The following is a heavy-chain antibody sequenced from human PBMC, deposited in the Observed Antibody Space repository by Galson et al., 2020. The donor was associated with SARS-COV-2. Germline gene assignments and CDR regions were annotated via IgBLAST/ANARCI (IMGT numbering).Heavy chain of an antibody. J-gene: IGHJ4*02. CDR1: GFTFSSYA. CDR2: ISGSGGST. CDR3: AKDSLPFGGVIVPLDY. Sequence: GESLKISCAASGFTFSSYAMSWVRQAPGKGLEWVSAISGSGGSTYYADSVKGRFTISRDNSKNTLYLQMNSLRAEDTAVYYCAKDSLPFGGVIVPLDYWGQGTLVTVSS. D-gene: IGHD3-16*02. V-gene: IGHV3-23*01.